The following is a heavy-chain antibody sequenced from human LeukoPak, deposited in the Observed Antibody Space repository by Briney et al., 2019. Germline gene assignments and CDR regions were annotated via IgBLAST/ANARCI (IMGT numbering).Heavy chain of an antibody. CDR3: AKDAPVNIVVVPAANS. V-gene: IGHV3-48*01. J-gene: IGHJ4*02. Sequence: GGSLRLSCAASGFTFSSYSMNWVRQAPGKGLGWVSYISSSSSTIYYADSVKGRFTISRDNAKNSLYLQMDSLRAEDTAVYYCAKDAPVNIVVVPAANSWGQGTLVTVSS. D-gene: IGHD2-2*01. CDR1: GFTFSSYS. CDR2: ISSSSSTI.